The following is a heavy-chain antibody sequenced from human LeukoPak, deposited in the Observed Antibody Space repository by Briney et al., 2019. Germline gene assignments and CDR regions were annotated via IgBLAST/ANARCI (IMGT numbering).Heavy chain of an antibody. CDR1: GGSISSYY. V-gene: IGHV4-59*01. D-gene: IGHD3-10*01. Sequence: PSEALSLTCTVSGGSISSYYWSWIRQPPGKGLEWIGYIYYTGKTYYNPSLEGRVTILVDTSRNHFSVKLSSVTAADTAVYYCARSQNYYGSGDYWSQGTLVTVSS. J-gene: IGHJ4*02. CDR3: ARSQNYYGSGDY. CDR2: IYYTGKT.